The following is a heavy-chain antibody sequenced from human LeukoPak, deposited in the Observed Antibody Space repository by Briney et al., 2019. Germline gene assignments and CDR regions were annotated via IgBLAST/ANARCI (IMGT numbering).Heavy chain of an antibody. J-gene: IGHJ4*02. D-gene: IGHD3-22*01. CDR1: GFTVSSNY. Sequence: PGGSLRLSCAASGFTVSSNYMSWVRQAPGKGLGWVSVIYTGGSTYYADSVKGRFTISRDNSKNTLYLQMNSLRAEDTAVYYCARNLYYYDSSNYFYYWGQGTLVTVSS. CDR3: ARNLYYYDSSNYFYY. V-gene: IGHV3-53*01. CDR2: IYTGGST.